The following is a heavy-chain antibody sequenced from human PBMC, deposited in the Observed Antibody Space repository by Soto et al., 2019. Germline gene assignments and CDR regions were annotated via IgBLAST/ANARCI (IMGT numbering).Heavy chain of an antibody. CDR2: INSDGSST. V-gene: IGHV3-74*01. J-gene: IGHJ4*02. Sequence: EVQLVESGGGLVQPGWSLRLSCAASGFTFSSYWIHWVRQAPGEGLVWVSRINSDGSSTSYADSVKGRFTISRDNAKNTRYLQMNSLRAEDTAVYYCATAVTFDYLGQGTLVTVSS. CDR1: GFTFSSYW. CDR3: ATAVTFDY. D-gene: IGHD4-4*01.